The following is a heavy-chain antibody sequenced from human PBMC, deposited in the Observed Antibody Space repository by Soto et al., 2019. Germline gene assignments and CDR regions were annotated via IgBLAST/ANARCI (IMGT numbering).Heavy chain of an antibody. D-gene: IGHD3-3*01. V-gene: IGHV3-74*01. CDR3: ARAQGLFGVVIPDYYYYYYMDV. CDR2: INSDGSST. CDR1: GFTFSSYW. J-gene: IGHJ6*03. Sequence: GGSLRLSCAASGFTFSSYWMHWVRQAPGKGLVWVSRINSDGSSTSYADSVKGRFTISRDNAKNTLYLQMNSLRAEDTAVYYCARAQGLFGVVIPDYYYYYYMDVWGKGTTVTVSS.